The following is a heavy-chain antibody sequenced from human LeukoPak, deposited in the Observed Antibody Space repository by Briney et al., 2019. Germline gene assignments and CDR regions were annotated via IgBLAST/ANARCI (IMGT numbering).Heavy chain of an antibody. J-gene: IGHJ4*02. CDR3: AGRDSSSSWTPLADY. CDR2: ISYDGSNK. V-gene: IGHV3-30*04. Sequence: GGSLRLSCAASGFTFSSYAMHWVRQAPGKGLEWVAVISYDGSNKYYADSVKGRFTISRDNSKNTLYLQMNSLRAEDTAVYYCAGRDSSSSWTPLADYWGQGTLVTVSS. D-gene: IGHD6-13*01. CDR1: GFTFSSYA.